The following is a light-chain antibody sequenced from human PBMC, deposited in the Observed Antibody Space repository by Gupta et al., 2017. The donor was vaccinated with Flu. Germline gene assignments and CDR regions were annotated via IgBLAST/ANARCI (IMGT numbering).Light chain of an antibody. CDR3: QQYGSSPRT. J-gene: IGKJ1*01. Sequence: EIVLTQSPGTLSLSPGERATLSCRASQSVSSSYLAWYQQTPGQAPRLLIYGASSRATGISDRFSGSGSGTDFTLTISRLEPEDFAVYYCQQYGSSPRTFGPGTKVEIK. CDR2: GAS. V-gene: IGKV3-20*01. CDR1: QSVSSSY.